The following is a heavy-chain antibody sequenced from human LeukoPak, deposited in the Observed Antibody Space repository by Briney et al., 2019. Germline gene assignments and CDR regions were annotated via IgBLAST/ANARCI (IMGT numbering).Heavy chain of an antibody. CDR1: GGSISSGGYS. J-gene: IGHJ5*02. Sequence: SETLSLTCAVSGGSISSGGYSWRWIRQPPGKGLEWIGYIYHSGSTYYNPSLKSRVTISVDRSKNQFSLKLSSVTAADTAVYYCARGVDFWSGYLEWFDPWGQGTLVTVSS. V-gene: IGHV4-30-2*01. CDR2: IYHSGST. CDR3: ARGVDFWSGYLEWFDP. D-gene: IGHD3-3*01.